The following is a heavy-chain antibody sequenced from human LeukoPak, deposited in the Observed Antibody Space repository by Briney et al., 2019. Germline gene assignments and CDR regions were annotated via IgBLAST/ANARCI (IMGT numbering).Heavy chain of an antibody. D-gene: IGHD1-7*01. J-gene: IGHJ4*02. CDR3: ARDLGGTTWYYFDY. V-gene: IGHV1-18*01. Sequence: ASVKVSCKASGYTFTSYGISWVRQAPGQGLEWMGWISAYNGNTNYAQKLQGRVTMTTDTSTSTAYMGLRSLRSDDTAVYYCARDLGGTTWYYFDYWGQGTLVTVSS. CDR1: GYTFTSYG. CDR2: ISAYNGNT.